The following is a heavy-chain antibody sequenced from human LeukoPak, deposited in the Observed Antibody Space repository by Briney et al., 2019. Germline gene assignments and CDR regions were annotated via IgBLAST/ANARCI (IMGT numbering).Heavy chain of an antibody. D-gene: IGHD3-22*01. V-gene: IGHV3-7*03. CDR3: ARVPWGSSGYYYYY. Sequence: PGGSLRLSCAASGFTFSSYWMSWVRQALGKGLEWVANIKQDGSEKYYVDSVKGRFTISRDNAKNSLYLQMNSLRAEDTAVYYCARVPWGSSGYYYYYWGQGTLVTVSS. CDR2: IKQDGSEK. J-gene: IGHJ4*02. CDR1: GFTFSSYW.